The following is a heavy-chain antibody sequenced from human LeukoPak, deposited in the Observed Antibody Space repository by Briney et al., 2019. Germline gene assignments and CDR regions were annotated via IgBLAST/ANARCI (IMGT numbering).Heavy chain of an antibody. CDR1: GFTFSSYS. J-gene: IGHJ4*02. CDR3: ARSLWDSYGYIDY. V-gene: IGHV3-74*01. Sequence: GGSLRLSCAASGFTFSSYSMNWVRQAPGKGLVWVSRINSDGSSTSYADSVKGRFTISRDNAKNTLYLQMNSLRAEDTAVYYCARSLWDSYGYIDYWGQGTLVTVSS. CDR2: INSDGSST. D-gene: IGHD5-18*01.